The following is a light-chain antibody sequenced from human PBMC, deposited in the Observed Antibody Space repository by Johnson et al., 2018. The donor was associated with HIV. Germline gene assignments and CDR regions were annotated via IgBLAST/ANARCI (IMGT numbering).Light chain of an antibody. J-gene: IGLJ1*01. CDR1: SSNIGNNF. CDR3: GTWDSTLSSHIFV. V-gene: IGLV1-51*02. Sequence: QSVLTQPPSVSAAPRQKVTISCSGSSSNIGNNFVSWYQQFPGTAPKLLIFESDKRPSGIPDRFSGSKSGTSATLGITGLQTGDEADYYCGTWDSTLSSHIFVFGTWTKVTVL. CDR2: ESD.